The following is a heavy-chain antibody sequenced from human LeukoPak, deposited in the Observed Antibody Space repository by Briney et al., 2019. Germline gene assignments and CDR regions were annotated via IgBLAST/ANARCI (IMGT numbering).Heavy chain of an antibody. V-gene: IGHV3-23*01. CDR3: AKDKDAGIAVAGTVGEIDY. CDR2: ISGSGGST. Sequence: GGSLRLSCAASGFTFSSYAMSWVRQAPEKGLEWVSAISGSGGSTYYADSVKGRFTISRDNSKNTLYLQMNSLRAEDTAVYYCAKDKDAGIAVAGTVGEIDYWGQGTLVTVSS. J-gene: IGHJ4*02. D-gene: IGHD6-19*01. CDR1: GFTFSSYA.